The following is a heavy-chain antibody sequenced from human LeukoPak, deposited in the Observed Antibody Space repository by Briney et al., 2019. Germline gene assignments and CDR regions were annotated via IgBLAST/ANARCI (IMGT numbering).Heavy chain of an antibody. CDR1: GDSFSSISVA. D-gene: IGHD3-3*01. CDR3: AAGYYDWFDP. V-gene: IGHV6-1*01. CDR2: TYYRSKWYN. J-gene: IGHJ5*02. Sequence: SQTLSLTCAISGDSFSSISVAWNWIRQSPSRGLEWLGRTYYRSKWYNEYAVSVKSRITINPDTSKNQFSLQLNSVTPEDTAVYYCAAGYYDWFDPWGQGTLVIVSS.